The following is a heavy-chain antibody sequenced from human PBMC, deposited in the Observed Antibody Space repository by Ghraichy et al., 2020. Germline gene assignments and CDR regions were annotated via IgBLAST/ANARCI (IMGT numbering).Heavy chain of an antibody. CDR2: IIPIFGTA. CDR1: GGTFSRYA. V-gene: IGHV1-69*05. CDR3: ARMRWCSGGSCRNYYYYGMDV. Sequence: SVKVSCKASGGTFSRYAISWVRQAAGQGREWMGGIIPIFGTANYAQKFQGRVTITTDESTSTAYMELSSLRSEDTAVYYCARMRWCSGGSCRNYYYYGMDVWGQGTTVTVSS. D-gene: IGHD2-15*01. J-gene: IGHJ6*02.